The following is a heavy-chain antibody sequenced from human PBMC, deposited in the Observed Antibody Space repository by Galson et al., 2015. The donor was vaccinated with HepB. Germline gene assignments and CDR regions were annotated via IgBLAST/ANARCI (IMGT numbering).Heavy chain of an antibody. D-gene: IGHD3-10*01. CDR2: ISAYNGNT. CDR1: GYTFTSYG. J-gene: IGHJ4*02. V-gene: IGHV1-18*01. Sequence: SVKVSCKASGYTFTSYGISWVRQAPGQGLEWMGWISAYNGNTNYAQKLQGRVTMTTDTSTSTAYMELRSLRSDDTAVYYCARVDPLMVRGVRYYFDYWGQGTLVTVSS. CDR3: ARVDPLMVRGVRYYFDY.